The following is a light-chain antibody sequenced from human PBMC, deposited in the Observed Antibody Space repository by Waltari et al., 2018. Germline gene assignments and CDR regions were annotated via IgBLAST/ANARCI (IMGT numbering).Light chain of an antibody. CDR3: YSYAGSYTFL. V-gene: IGLV2-11*01. CDR2: EVS. CDR1: SSDIGGYNY. Sequence: QAALTQPRSVSGSPGQSVTISCPGTSSDIGGYNYVSWYQQHPGTAPKLMIYEVSKRPSGVSDRFSGSKSGNTASLTISGLQAEDEADYYCYSYAGSYTFLFGGGTRLTVL. J-gene: IGLJ2*01.